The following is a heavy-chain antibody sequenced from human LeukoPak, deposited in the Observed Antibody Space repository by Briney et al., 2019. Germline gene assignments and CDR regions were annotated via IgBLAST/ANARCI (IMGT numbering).Heavy chain of an antibody. Sequence: GGSLRLSCAASGFTFSSYAMHWVRQAPGKGLEYVSAISSNGGSTYYANSAKGRFTISRDKSKNTLYLQMGSLRAEDMAVYYCARGYCSSTSCYFGYYYYYYGMDVWGQGTTVTVSS. D-gene: IGHD2-2*01. J-gene: IGHJ6*02. CDR2: ISSNGGST. V-gene: IGHV3-64*01. CDR1: GFTFSSYA. CDR3: ARGYCSSTSCYFGYYYYYYGMDV.